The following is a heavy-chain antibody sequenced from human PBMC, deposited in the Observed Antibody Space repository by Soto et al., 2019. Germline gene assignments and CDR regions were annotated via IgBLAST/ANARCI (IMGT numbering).Heavy chain of an antibody. J-gene: IGHJ4*02. D-gene: IGHD3-10*01. CDR2: ISRDGSKT. Sequence: QVQLVESGGGVVQPGRSLTLSCAASGFTFSSYVIHWVRQTPDKGLEWVAFISRDGSKTYYADSVKGRFTISRDNSKKTLYLEKNSLRAEDTAVYYCARDDEGGSDCDLGYWGQGTLVTVSS. V-gene: IGHV3-30-3*01. CDR1: GFTFSSYV. CDR3: ARDDEGGSDCDLGY.